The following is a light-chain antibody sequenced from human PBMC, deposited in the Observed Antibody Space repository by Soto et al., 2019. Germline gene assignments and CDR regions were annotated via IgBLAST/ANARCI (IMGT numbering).Light chain of an antibody. J-gene: IGLJ3*02. CDR1: NIGSKS. V-gene: IGLV3-21*04. CDR3: QVWDSSSDHRV. Sequence: SYELTQPPSVSVAPGKTARITCGGNNIGSKSVHWYQQKSGQAPVVVIYYDSDRPSGIPERFSGSNSGNTATLTISRVEAGDEADYYCQVWDSSSDHRVFGGGTKVTVL. CDR2: YDS.